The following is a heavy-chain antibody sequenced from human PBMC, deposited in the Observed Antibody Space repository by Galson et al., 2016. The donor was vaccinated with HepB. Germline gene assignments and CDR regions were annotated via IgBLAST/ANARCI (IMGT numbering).Heavy chain of an antibody. CDR1: GVSMRNYY. CDR3: ARAGHSSGWAFTFKNHYFDSGMDV. CDR2: IYNSGST. D-gene: IGHD6-19*01. V-gene: IGHV4-59*01. J-gene: IGHJ6*02. Sequence: SETLSLTCSVSGVSMRNYYWHWVRQPPGKGLEWLGYIYNSGSTKYNPSLTSRVTISLQTSKNQFSLRLTSVTTADTAVYYCARAGHSSGWAFTFKNHYFDSGMDVWGQGTTVTVS.